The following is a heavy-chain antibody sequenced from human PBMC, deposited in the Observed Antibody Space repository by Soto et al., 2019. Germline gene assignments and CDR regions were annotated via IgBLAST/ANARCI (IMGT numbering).Heavy chain of an antibody. Sequence: PSETLSLTCAVSGGSISSGAYSWSWIRQPPGKGLEWVGYIYHSGSTYYNPSLKSRVTISVDRSKNRFSLNLNSVTAADTAVYYCARANRPITLTYPTWFDPWGQGTLLTVSS. V-gene: IGHV4-30-2*01. CDR1: GGSISSGAYS. D-gene: IGHD3-22*01. CDR2: IYHSGST. J-gene: IGHJ5*02. CDR3: ARANRPITLTYPTWFDP.